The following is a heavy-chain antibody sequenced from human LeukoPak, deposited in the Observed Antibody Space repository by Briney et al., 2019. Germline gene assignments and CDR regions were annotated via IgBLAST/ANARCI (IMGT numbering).Heavy chain of an antibody. CDR2: IYGGGST. CDR3: ARDGTYSISWVDY. J-gene: IGHJ4*02. V-gene: IGHV3-66*02. CDR1: GFTVSTNY. D-gene: IGHD6-13*01. Sequence: GGSLRLSCAASGFTVSTNYMTWVRQAPGKGLEFVSIIYGGGSTYYATSVKGRFTISRDDSKNTLYLQMNSLRTEDTAVFYCARDGTYSISWVDYWGQGTLVTVSS.